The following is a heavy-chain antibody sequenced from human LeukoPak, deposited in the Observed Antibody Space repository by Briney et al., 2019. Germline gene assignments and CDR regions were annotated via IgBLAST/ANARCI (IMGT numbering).Heavy chain of an antibody. D-gene: IGHD3-10*01. CDR3: AKDGYYGSGSYYDY. J-gene: IGHJ4*02. CDR1: GFTITTYA. Sequence: GGSLTLSCAASGFTITTYAMGWVRQAPGKGLEWVSAISGSGGSTYYADSVKGRFTISRDNSKNTLYLQMNSLRAEDTAVYYCAKDGYYGSGSYYDYWGQGTLVTVSS. V-gene: IGHV3-23*01. CDR2: ISGSGGST.